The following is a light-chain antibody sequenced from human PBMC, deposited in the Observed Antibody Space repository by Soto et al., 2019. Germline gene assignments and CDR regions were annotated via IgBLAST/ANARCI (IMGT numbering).Light chain of an antibody. CDR2: GAS. V-gene: IGKV3-15*01. J-gene: IGKJ1*01. CDR1: QSVSSN. Sequence: VMTQSPDTLSVSPGERATLSCRASQSVSSNLAWYQQKLGQAPRVLIYGASTRATGIPARFTGSGSGTEFILTITSLQSEDSAVYYCQEYNTWPWTFGQGTKVDIK. CDR3: QEYNTWPWT.